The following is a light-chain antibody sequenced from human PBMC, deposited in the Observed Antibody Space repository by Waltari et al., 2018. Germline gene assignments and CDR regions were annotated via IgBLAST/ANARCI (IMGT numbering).Light chain of an antibody. Sequence: MGLTQSPGTLSLSPGERATLSCRASQSVSSSYLAWYQQKPGQAPRVLIHGASNRATGIPDRFSGSGSGTDFTLTISRLEPEDFAVYYCQQYGSSPWTFGQGTKVEIK. V-gene: IGKV3-20*01. CDR3: QQYGSSPWT. CDR2: GAS. CDR1: QSVSSSY. J-gene: IGKJ1*01.